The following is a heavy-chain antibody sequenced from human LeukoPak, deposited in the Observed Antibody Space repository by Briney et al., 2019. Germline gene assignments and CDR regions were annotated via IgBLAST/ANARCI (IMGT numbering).Heavy chain of an antibody. CDR1: GGTFSSYA. CDR3: ARASAGSGSYWAFDI. D-gene: IGHD3-10*01. J-gene: IGHJ3*02. CDR2: IIPIFGTA. Sequence: GASVKVSCKASGGTFSSYAISWVRQAPGQGLEWMGGIIPIFGTANYAQKFQGRVTITADESTSTAYTELSSLRSEDTAVYYCARASAGSGSYWAFDIWGQGTMVTVSS. V-gene: IGHV1-69*13.